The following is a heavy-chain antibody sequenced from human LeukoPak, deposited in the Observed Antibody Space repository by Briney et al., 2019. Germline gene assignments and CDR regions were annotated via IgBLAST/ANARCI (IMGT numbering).Heavy chain of an antibody. D-gene: IGHD3-3*01. Sequence: GGSLRLSCTASGFTFSGYGMNWVRQAPGKGLEWVSAISGSGGSTYYADSVKGRFTISRDNSKNTLYLQMNSLRAEDTAVYYCARNYDFSAPWGQGTLVTVSS. CDR2: ISGSGGST. CDR3: ARNYDFSAP. CDR1: GFTFSGYG. J-gene: IGHJ5*02. V-gene: IGHV3-23*01.